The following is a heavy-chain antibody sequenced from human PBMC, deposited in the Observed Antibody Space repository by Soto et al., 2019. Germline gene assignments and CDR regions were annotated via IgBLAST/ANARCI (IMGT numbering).Heavy chain of an antibody. Sequence: GSLRLSCAGSGFTFFDSYMSLIRQAPWKWLEWLSYISPGSRYPAYADSVKGRFTISRDNAKRSLYLQMMSLTAEDTAIYYCVRGGGGGLFDPWGQGTMVTVSS. CDR2: ISPGSRYP. J-gene: IGHJ5*02. CDR3: VRGGGGGLFDP. CDR1: GFTFFDSY. D-gene: IGHD2-15*01. V-gene: IGHV3-11*06.